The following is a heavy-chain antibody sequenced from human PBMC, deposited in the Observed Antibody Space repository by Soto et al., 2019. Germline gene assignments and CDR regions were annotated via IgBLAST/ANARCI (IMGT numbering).Heavy chain of an antibody. CDR2: ISSHGGRT. D-gene: IGHD7-27*01. V-gene: IGHV3-64D*06. CDR3: VKARATGPKSDFDY. CDR1: GFTFGTYT. Sequence: GGSLRLSCAASGFTFGTYTMHWVRQAPGRGPECVSTISSHGGRTFYADFVKGRFTMSSDNSKNTLYLQMSSLRLEDTAVYYCVKARATGPKSDFDYWGQGTLVTVSS. J-gene: IGHJ4*02.